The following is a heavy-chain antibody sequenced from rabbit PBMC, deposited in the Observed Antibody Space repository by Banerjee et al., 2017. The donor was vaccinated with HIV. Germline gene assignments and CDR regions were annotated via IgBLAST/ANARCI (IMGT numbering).Heavy chain of an antibody. Sequence: QEQLKESGGGLVQPGGSLKLSCKASGFSFSSRYHMCWVRQAPGKGLEWIACIYGGILGTTYYASWAKGRFTISKTSSTTVTLQMTSLTAADTATYFCARGVSAGYAGYGYAGFNLWGQGTLVTVS. CDR3: ARGVSAGYAGYGYAGFNL. V-gene: IGHV1S45*01. J-gene: IGHJ4*01. D-gene: IGHD6-1*01. CDR1: GFSFSSRYH. CDR2: IYGGILGTT.